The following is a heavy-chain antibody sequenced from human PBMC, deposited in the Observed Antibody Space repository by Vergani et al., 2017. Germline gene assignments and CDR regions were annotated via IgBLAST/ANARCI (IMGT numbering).Heavy chain of an antibody. CDR2: IRSKAYGQAT. J-gene: IGHJ3*02. CDR1: GFTFGYYA. CDR3: VRGQVSMCRGIDALDI. D-gene: IGHD3-10*01. V-gene: IGHV3-49*03. Sequence: EVQLVESGGDLVQPGRSLRLSCTASGFTFGYYAMDWFRQAPGQGLEWVGGIRSKAYGQATIYAASVKGRFTISIDDSQSIAYLQMNNLQTEDTAMYYCVRGQVSMCRGIDALDILGQGTMVTVSS.